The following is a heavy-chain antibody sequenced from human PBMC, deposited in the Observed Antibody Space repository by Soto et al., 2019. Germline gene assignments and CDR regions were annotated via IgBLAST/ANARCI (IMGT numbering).Heavy chain of an antibody. V-gene: IGHV1-69*13. CDR2: IIPIFGTA. Sequence: SVKVSCKASGGTFSSYAISWVRQAPGQGLEWMGGIIPIFGTANYAQKFQGRVTITADESTSTAYMELSSLRSEDTAVYYCARDTSRGGLRRMFWFDPWGQGTLVTVSS. CDR3: ARDTSRGGLRRMFWFDP. D-gene: IGHD5-12*01. CDR1: GGTFSSYA. J-gene: IGHJ5*02.